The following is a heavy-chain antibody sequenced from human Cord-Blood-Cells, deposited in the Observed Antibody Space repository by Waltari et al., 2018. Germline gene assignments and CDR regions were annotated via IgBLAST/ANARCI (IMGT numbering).Heavy chain of an antibody. CDR3: ARDPTYYDFWSGYYFDY. D-gene: IGHD3-3*01. CDR2: INPNSGGT. V-gene: IGHV1-2*02. J-gene: IGHJ4*02. CDR1: GYTFTGYY. Sequence: QVQLVQSGAEVKKPGASVKVSCKASGYTFTGYYTHWVRQAPGPGLGWMGLINPNSGGTNYAQKFQGRVTMTRDTSISTAYMELSRLRSDDTAVYYCARDPTYYDFWSGYYFDYWGQGTLVTVSS.